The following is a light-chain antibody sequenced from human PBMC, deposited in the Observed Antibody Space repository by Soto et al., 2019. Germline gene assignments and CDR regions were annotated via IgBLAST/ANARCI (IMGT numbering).Light chain of an antibody. V-gene: IGLV2-14*01. CDR2: GVS. CDR3: SSYTSSSAVV. CDR1: SSDVGGYKF. Sequence: QSALTQPASVSGSPGQSITISCTGTSSDVGGYKFVSWYQQHPGKAPKLMIYGVSNRPSGVSDRSSGSKSGNTASLTISGLQAEDEADYYCSSYTSSSAVVFGGGTKLTVL. J-gene: IGLJ3*02.